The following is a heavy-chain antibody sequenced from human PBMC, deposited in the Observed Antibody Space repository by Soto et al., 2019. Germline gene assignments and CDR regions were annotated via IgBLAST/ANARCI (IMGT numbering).Heavy chain of an antibody. J-gene: IGHJ6*02. Sequence: GGSLRLSCAASGFTFSSYAMHWVRQAPGKGLEWVAVISYDGSNKYYADSVKGRFTISRDNSKNTLYLQMNSLRAEDTAVYYCARDKGISSIYYYYGMDVWGQGTTVTVSS. V-gene: IGHV3-30-3*01. CDR3: ARDKGISSIYYYYGMDV. CDR2: ISYDGSNK. D-gene: IGHD3-3*02. CDR1: GFTFSSYA.